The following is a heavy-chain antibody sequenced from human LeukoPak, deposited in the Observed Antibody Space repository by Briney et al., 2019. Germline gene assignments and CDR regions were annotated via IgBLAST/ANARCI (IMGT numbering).Heavy chain of an antibody. Sequence: SETLSLTCTVSGGSMISYYWTWVRQTPGKGLEWIGYMYDSVRIHYNPSLESRITISLDTSKNQFSLKLRSVTAADTAIYYCAGFPPGELDSSGLYYESIYWGQGTRVTVSS. V-gene: IGHV4-59*01. CDR2: MYDSVRI. CDR1: GGSMISYY. CDR3: AGFPPGELDSSGLYYESIY. D-gene: IGHD3-22*01. J-gene: IGHJ4*02.